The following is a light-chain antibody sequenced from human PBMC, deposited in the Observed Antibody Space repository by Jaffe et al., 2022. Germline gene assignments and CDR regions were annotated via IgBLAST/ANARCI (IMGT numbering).Light chain of an antibody. Sequence: DIVMTQSPDSLAVSLGERATINCKSSQSVLYSPNNKNYLTWYQQKPGQPPKMLIYWASTRESGVPDRFSGSGSGTNFTLTISSLQAEDVAVYYCQQYYRTPLTFGAGTKVEIK. CDR2: WAS. J-gene: IGKJ4*01. CDR3: QQYYRTPLT. CDR1: QSVLYSPNNKNY. V-gene: IGKV4-1*01.